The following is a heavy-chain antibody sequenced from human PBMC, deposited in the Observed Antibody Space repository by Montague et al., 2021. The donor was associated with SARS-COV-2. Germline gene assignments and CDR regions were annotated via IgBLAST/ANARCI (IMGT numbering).Heavy chain of an antibody. J-gene: IGHJ3*02. CDR1: GFTFSSYA. CDR2: ISYDGSNK. D-gene: IGHD3-16*02. CDR3: ARSAWGGYRDAFDI. V-gene: IGHV3-30-3*01. Sequence: SLSLSCAASGFTFSSYAMHWVRQAPGKGLEWVAVISYDGSNKYYAGSVKGRFTISRDNSKNTLYLQMNSLRAEDTAVYYCARSAWGGYRDAFDIWGQGTMVTVSS.